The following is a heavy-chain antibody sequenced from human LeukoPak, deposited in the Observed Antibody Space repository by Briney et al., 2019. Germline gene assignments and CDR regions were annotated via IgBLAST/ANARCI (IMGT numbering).Heavy chain of an antibody. CDR3: ARGDDYGDYWGLY. CDR1: GYTFTKYG. V-gene: IGHV1-18*01. Sequence: GASVKVSCKASGYTFTKYGITWVRQAPGQGLEWMGWISTYNGNTNYAQKLQGRVTMTTDTSTSTAYMELRSLISDDAAVYYCARGDDYGDYWGLYWGREPWSPSPQ. CDR2: ISTYNGNT. J-gene: IGHJ4*02. D-gene: IGHD4-17*01.